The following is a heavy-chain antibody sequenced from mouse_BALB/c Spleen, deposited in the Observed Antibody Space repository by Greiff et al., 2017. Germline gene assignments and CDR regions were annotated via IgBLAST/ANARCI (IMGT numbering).Heavy chain of an antibody. CDR1: GFSLTGYG. CDR2: IWAGGST. Sequence: VQRVESGPGLVAPSQSLSITCTVSGFSLTGYGVHWVRQPPGKGLEWLGVIWAGGSTNYNSALMSRLSISKDNSKSQVFLKMNSLQTDDTAMYYCARDFYDSYPFDYWGQGTTLTVSS. D-gene: IGHD2-3*01. J-gene: IGHJ2*01. V-gene: IGHV2-9*02. CDR3: ARDFYDSYPFDY.